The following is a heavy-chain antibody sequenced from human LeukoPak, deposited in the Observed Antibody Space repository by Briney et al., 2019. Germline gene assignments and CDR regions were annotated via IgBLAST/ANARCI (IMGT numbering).Heavy chain of an antibody. CDR3: AKSNRGWYLNDAFDI. J-gene: IGHJ3*02. Sequence: PGRSLRLSCAASGFTFDDYAMHWVRQAPGKGLEWVSGISWNSGSIGYADSVKGRFTISRDNAKNSLYPQMNSLRAEDTALYYCAKSNRGWYLNDAFDIWGQGTMVTVSS. CDR1: GFTFDDYA. D-gene: IGHD6-19*01. V-gene: IGHV3-9*01. CDR2: ISWNSGSI.